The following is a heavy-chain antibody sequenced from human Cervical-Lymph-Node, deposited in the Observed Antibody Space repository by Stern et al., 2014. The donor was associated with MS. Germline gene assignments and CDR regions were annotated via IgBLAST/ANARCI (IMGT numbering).Heavy chain of an antibody. J-gene: IGHJ4*02. D-gene: IGHD6-19*01. V-gene: IGHV3-30*18. CDR2: ISYDGSNK. CDR1: GFTFSSYG. Sequence: VQLLESGGGVVQPGRSLRLSCAASGFTFSSYGMHWVRQAPGKGLEWVAVISYDGSNKYYADSVKGRFTISRDNSKNTLYLQMNSLRAEDTAVYYCAKDASIAVAGTVYWGQGTLVTVSS. CDR3: AKDASIAVAGTVY.